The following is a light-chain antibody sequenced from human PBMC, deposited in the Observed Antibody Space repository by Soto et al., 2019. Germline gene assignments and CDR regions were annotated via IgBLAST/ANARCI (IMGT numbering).Light chain of an antibody. CDR3: SSYTTTSTYV. V-gene: IGLV2-14*01. CDR1: SSDVGAYDY. J-gene: IGLJ1*01. Sequence: QSVLTQPASVSGSPGQSITISCTGTSSDVGAYDYVSWYQQHPGKAPKFMIYEVTNRPSGVSHRFSGSKSGNTASLTISGLKAEDEADYYCSSYTTTSTYVFGTGTKLTVL. CDR2: EVT.